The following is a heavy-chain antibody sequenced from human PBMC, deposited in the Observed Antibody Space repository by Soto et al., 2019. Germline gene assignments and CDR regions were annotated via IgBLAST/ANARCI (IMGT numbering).Heavy chain of an antibody. V-gene: IGHV1-2*04. J-gene: IGHJ6*02. CDR3: ARASSSAYYYYGMDV. Sequence: QVQLVQSGAEVKKPGASVKVSCKASGYTFTGYYMHWVRQAPGQGLEWMGWINPNSGGTNYAQKFQGWVTMTRDTSISTAYMELSRLRSDDTAAYYCARASSSAYYYYGMDVWGQGTTVTVSS. CDR1: GYTFTGYY. CDR2: INPNSGGT. D-gene: IGHD6-6*01.